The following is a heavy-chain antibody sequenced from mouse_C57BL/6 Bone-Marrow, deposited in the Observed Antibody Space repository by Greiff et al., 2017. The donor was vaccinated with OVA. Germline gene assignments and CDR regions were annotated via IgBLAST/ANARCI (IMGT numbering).Heavy chain of an antibody. V-gene: IGHV5-6*01. D-gene: IGHD1-1*01. CDR1: GFTFSSYG. J-gene: IGHJ2*01. Sequence: EVQRVESGGDLVKPGGSLKLSCAASGFTFSSYGMSWVRQTPDKRLEWVATISSGGSYTYYPDSVKGRFTISRDNAKNTLYLQMSSLKSEDTAMYYCARQYYYGSLDYWGQGTTLTVSS. CDR3: ARQYYYGSLDY. CDR2: ISSGGSYT.